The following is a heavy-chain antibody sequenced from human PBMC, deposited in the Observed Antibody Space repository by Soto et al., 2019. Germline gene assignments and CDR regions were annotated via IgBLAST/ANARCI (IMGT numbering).Heavy chain of an antibody. Sequence: QFPLVQSGDELRNPGYSVKDAWKAPVSLFVNYAIAWVRQSPVEGPEWMGWLSPYSGNTHYASKVQGRLTMTTDASTSTAYMDLGSPTSDDTAVYYCAMVDNYVTPTPQDVWGQGTTVTVSS. J-gene: IGHJ6*02. CDR3: AMVDNYVTPTPQDV. D-gene: IGHD3-16*01. CDR1: VSLFVNYA. V-gene: IGHV1-18*01. CDR2: LSPYSGNT.